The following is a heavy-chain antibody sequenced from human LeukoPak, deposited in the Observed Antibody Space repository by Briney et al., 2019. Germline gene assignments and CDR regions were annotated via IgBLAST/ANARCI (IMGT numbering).Heavy chain of an antibody. D-gene: IGHD2/OR15-2a*01. CDR2: INPNSGGT. CDR1: GYTFTGYY. Sequence: SVKVSCKASGYTFTGYYMHWVRQAPGQGLEWMGWINPNSGGTNYAQKFQGRVTMTRDTSISTAYMELSRLRSDDTAVYYCARDDDWHTRTPSYFDYWGQGTLVTVSS. V-gene: IGHV1-2*02. CDR3: ARDDDWHTRTPSYFDY. J-gene: IGHJ4*02.